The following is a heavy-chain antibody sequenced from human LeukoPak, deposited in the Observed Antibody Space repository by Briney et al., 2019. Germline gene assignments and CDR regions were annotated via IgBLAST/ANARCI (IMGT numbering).Heavy chain of an antibody. CDR1: GFTFSDSA. J-gene: IGHJ6*02. V-gene: IGHV3-23*01. Sequence: PGGSLRLSCTASGFTFSDSAMSWVRQAPGKGLEWVSSISGGSEDSYYADSVKGRFTISRDNSKNTLYLQMNSLRADDTAVYYSARTIAQYSTGWHYYDYGLDVWGQGTTVTVSS. D-gene: IGHD1-7*01. CDR3: ARTIAQYSTGWHYYDYGLDV. CDR2: ISGGSEDS.